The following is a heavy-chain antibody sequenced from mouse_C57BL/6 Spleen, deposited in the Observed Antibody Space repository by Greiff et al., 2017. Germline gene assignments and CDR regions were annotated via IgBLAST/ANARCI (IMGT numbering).Heavy chain of an antibody. V-gene: IGHV1-55*01. D-gene: IGHD2-4*01. CDR3: ARGRLGSGAMDY. J-gene: IGHJ4*01. CDR1: GYTFTSYW. Sequence: QVQLKQPGAELVKPGASVKMSCKASGYTFTSYWITWVKQRPGQGLEWIGDIYPGSGSTNYNEKFKSKATLTVDTSSSTAYMQLSSLTSEDSAVYYCARGRLGSGAMDYWGQGTSVTVSS. CDR2: IYPGSGST.